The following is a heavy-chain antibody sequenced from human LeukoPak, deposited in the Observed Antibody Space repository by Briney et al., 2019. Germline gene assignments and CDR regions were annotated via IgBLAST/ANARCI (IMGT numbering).Heavy chain of an antibody. D-gene: IGHD6-19*01. CDR3: GKDRTTVAATSPEF. V-gene: IGHV3-23*01. CDR2: IRGGGGST. CDR1: GFTFRSYG. J-gene: IGHJ4*02. Sequence: GGCLRLSCAASGFTFRSYGVGSGRQAGGEGREWGSAIRGGGGSTYYADSVEGRFTISRANSNNTLYLQINSLRAEDTAVYYCGKDRTTVAATSPEFWGQGTLVTVSS.